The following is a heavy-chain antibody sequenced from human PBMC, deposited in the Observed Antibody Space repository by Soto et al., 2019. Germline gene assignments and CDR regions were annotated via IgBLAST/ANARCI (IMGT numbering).Heavy chain of an antibody. CDR2: ISSDSSYI. D-gene: IGHD2-2*01. Sequence: PGGSLRLSCAASGFVFSDFAMNWVRQAPGKGLEWVSSISSDSSYIYYADSARGRFTISRDNAKSSLYLQMNSLRAEDTAVYYCARDTRTGYCSGISCYYYGMDVWGQGTTVTVSS. V-gene: IGHV3-21*01. CDR1: GFVFSDFA. J-gene: IGHJ6*02. CDR3: ARDTRTGYCSGISCYYYGMDV.